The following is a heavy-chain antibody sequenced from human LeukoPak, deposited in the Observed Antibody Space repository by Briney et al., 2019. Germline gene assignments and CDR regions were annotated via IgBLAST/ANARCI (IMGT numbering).Heavy chain of an antibody. CDR2: IYSGGST. CDR3: ARGSGLHDWWFDP. V-gene: IGHV3-66*01. CDR1: GFTVNSNY. D-gene: IGHD3-3*01. Sequence: GGSLRLSCAASGFTVNSNYMSWVRQAPGKGLEWVSVIYSGGSTFYADSVKGRFTMSRDNSKNTLHLQMNSLRAEDTAVYYCARGSGLHDWWFDPWGRGTLVTVSS. J-gene: IGHJ5*02.